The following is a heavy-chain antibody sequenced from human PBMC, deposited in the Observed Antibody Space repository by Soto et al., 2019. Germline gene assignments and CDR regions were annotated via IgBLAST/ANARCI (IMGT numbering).Heavy chain of an antibody. D-gene: IGHD4-17*01. CDR1: GGTFSSYA. J-gene: IGHJ4*02. V-gene: IGHV1-69*13. CDR2: IIPIFGTA. Sequence: VASVMVSCKASGGTFSSYAISWVRQAPGQGLEWMGGIIPIFGTANYAQKFQGRVTITADESTSTAYMELSSLRSEDTAVYYCARHDYGDYTFWYWGQGTLVTVSS. CDR3: ARHDYGDYTFWY.